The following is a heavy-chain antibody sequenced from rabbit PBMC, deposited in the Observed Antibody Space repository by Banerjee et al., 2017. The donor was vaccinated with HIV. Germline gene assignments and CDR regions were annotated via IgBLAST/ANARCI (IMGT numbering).Heavy chain of an antibody. CDR1: GFSFSSNYY. CDR2: IDTGSSGST. D-gene: IGHD8-1*01. Sequence: QSLEESGGDLVKPGASLTLTCTASGFSFSSNYYMCWVRQAPGKGLEWIGCIDTGSSGSTYYASWAKGRFTISKTSSPTVTLQLTSLTAADTATYFCVRAGVYAGSSSYTGFDFNLWGQGTLVTVS. CDR3: VRAGVYAGSSSYTGFDFNL. V-gene: IGHV1S40*01. J-gene: IGHJ4*01.